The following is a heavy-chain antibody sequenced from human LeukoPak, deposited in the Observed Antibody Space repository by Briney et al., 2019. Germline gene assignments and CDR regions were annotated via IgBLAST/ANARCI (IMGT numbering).Heavy chain of an antibody. Sequence: GASVKVSCKASGGTFSSYAISWVRQAPGQGLEWMGWISAYNGNTNYAQKLQGRVTMTTDTSTSTAYMELSSLRSEDTAVYYCAREGSANNYFDYWGQGTLVTVSS. V-gene: IGHV1-18*01. CDR2: ISAYNGNT. D-gene: IGHD2/OR15-2a*01. CDR3: AREGSANNYFDY. J-gene: IGHJ4*02. CDR1: GGTFSSYA.